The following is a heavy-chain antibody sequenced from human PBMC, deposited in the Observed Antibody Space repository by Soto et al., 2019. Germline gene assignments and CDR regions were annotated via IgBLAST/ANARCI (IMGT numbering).Heavy chain of an antibody. D-gene: IGHD6-19*01. CDR3: ARDRGVAPPVAGNTHYYYYMDV. V-gene: IGHV1-18*01. J-gene: IGHJ6*03. CDR2: ISAFNGNT. Sequence: QDQLLQSGAEVKKPGASVTVSCKASGYSFTNYGITWGRQAPGQGLEWMGWISAFNGNTHYAQKLQGRVTMTTDASTSKAYMQLRSLRSDDTAVYYCARDRGVAPPVAGNTHYYYYMDVWGKGTTVTVSS. CDR1: GYSFTNYG.